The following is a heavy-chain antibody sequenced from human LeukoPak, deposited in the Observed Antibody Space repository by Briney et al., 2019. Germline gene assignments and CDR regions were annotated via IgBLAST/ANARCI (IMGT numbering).Heavy chain of an antibody. Sequence: GGSLRLSCAASGFTFSTYWMHWVRQDPGKGLVWVSVIYSDGSTYYADSVKGRFTFSRDNSKNTLYLQMNSLRAEDTAVYYCAKGWVGGCTSCPSDYYYYYMDVWGKGTTVTVSS. V-gene: IGHV3-53*01. CDR3: AKGWVGGCTSCPSDYYYYYMDV. J-gene: IGHJ6*03. CDR2: IYSDGST. CDR1: GFTFSTYW. D-gene: IGHD2-2*01.